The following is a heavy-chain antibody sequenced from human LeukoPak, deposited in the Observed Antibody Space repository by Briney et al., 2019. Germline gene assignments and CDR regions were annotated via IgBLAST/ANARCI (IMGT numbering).Heavy chain of an antibody. Sequence: SETLSLTCTVSGAAISSGAFSWNWVRQLPGKGLEWIGYTFHSGSPEYNPSLKSRVIMSVDTSKNQFSLKLSSVTAADTAVYYCARDHLEWSDDAFDIWGQGTMVTVSS. CDR1: GAAISSGAFS. J-gene: IGHJ3*02. CDR3: ARDHLEWSDDAFDI. CDR2: TFHSGSP. D-gene: IGHD3-3*01. V-gene: IGHV4-30-2*06.